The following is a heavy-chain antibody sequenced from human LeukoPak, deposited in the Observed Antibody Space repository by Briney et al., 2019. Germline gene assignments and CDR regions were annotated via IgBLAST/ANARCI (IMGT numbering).Heavy chain of an antibody. CDR2: IIPIFGTA. CDR1: GYTFTSYA. V-gene: IGHV1-69*13. J-gene: IGHJ4*02. Sequence: SVKVSCKASGYTFTSYAMNWVRQAPGQGLEWMGGIIPIFGTANYAQKFQGRVTITADESTSTAYMELSSLRSEDTAVYYCARISGYSGYDPHGIDYWGQGTLVTVSS. D-gene: IGHD5-12*01. CDR3: ARISGYSGYDPHGIDY.